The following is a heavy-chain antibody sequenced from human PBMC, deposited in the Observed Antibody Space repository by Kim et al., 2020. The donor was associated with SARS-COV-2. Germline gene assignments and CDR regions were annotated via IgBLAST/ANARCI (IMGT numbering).Heavy chain of an antibody. V-gene: IGHV4-4*07. Sequence: RTNYNPSLQRRVTMSVDTSKNQFSLKLSSVTAADTAVYYCAREMLHNWFDPWGQGTLVTVSS. J-gene: IGHJ5*02. CDR3: AREMLHNWFDP. D-gene: IGHD2-15*01. CDR2: RT.